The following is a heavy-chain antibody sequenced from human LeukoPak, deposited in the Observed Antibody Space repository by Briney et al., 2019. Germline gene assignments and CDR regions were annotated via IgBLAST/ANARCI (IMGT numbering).Heavy chain of an antibody. J-gene: IGHJ4*02. V-gene: IGHV4-39*01. D-gene: IGHD1-1*01. CDR1: GGSISSSSYY. CDR3: ASGVDTSGHPLDC. CDR2: LYYSGIT. Sequence: PSETLSLTCTVSGGSISSSSYYWGWIRQPPGKGLEGIASLYYSGITFHNPSLKSRVTISVDTSKNQLSLKSSSVTAADTAMYYCASGVDTSGHPLDCWGQGTLVTVSS.